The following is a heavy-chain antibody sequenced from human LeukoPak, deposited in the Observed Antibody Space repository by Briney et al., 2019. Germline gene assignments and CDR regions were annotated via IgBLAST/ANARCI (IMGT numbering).Heavy chain of an antibody. CDR3: ARTSATGATYFDY. Sequence: SETLSLTCTVSGGSISSYYWNWIRQPPGKGLEWIGYIYYSGSTNYNPSLKSRVTISSDSSKSQFSLNLNSVTAADTAVYFCARTSATGATYFDYWGQGTLVTVSS. CDR2: IYYSGST. CDR1: GGSISSYY. V-gene: IGHV4-59*12. D-gene: IGHD1-26*01. J-gene: IGHJ4*02.